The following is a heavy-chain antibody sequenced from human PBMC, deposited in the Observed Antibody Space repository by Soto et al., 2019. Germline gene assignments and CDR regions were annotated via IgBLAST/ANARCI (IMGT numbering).Heavy chain of an antibody. Sequence: GESLKISCKGSGYSFTSYWISWVRQMPGKGLEWMGRIDPSDSYTNYSPSFRGHVTISADKSISTAYLQWSSLKASDTAMYYCARRKSGTRDAFDIWGQGTMVTVSS. CDR1: GYSFTSYW. CDR3: ARRKSGTRDAFDI. D-gene: IGHD3-10*01. V-gene: IGHV5-10-1*01. CDR2: IDPSDSYT. J-gene: IGHJ3*02.